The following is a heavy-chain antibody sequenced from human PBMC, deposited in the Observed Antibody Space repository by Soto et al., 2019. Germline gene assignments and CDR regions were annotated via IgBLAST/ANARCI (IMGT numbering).Heavy chain of an antibody. CDR2: MNPNNGKT. CDR3: AKDFGGLYNWFDP. Sequence: QVQLVQSGAEVKKPGASVKVSCRASGYMFTSYDINWVRQAAGQGLEWLGRMNPNNGKTDYAQKFQGRLTMARDTSISTVYMELSSLTSADTAVYYCAKDFGGLYNWFDPWGQGTLVTVSS. D-gene: IGHD3-16*01. V-gene: IGHV1-8*01. J-gene: IGHJ5*02. CDR1: GYMFTSYD.